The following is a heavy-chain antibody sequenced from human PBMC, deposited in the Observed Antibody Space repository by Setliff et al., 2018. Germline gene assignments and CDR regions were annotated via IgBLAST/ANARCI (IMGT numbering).Heavy chain of an antibody. D-gene: IGHD6-6*01. Sequence: SETLSLTCAAYGGNFSDYYWTWIRQPPGKGLEWIGEINHSGTTNYHPSLRSRVTISVDTSKNQFSLKVTSVTAADTSVYFCARGRNVAARLLDSWGQGTLVTVSS. CDR1: GGNFSDYY. CDR3: ARGRNVAARLLDS. CDR2: INHSGTT. J-gene: IGHJ4*02. V-gene: IGHV4-34*01.